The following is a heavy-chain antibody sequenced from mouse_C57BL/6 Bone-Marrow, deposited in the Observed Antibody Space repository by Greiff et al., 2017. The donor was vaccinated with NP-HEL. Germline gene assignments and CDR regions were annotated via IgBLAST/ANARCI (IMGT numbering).Heavy chain of an antibody. Sequence: EVKLEESGGGLVKPGGSLKLSCAASGFTFSDYGMHWVRQAPEKGLEWVAYISSGSSTIYYADTVKGRFTISRDNAKNTLFLQMTSLRSEDTAMYYCARPYYYGSSYGFAYWGQGTLVTVSA. V-gene: IGHV5-17*01. CDR3: ARPYYYGSSYGFAY. CDR1: GFTFSDYG. CDR2: ISSGSSTI. D-gene: IGHD1-1*01. J-gene: IGHJ3*01.